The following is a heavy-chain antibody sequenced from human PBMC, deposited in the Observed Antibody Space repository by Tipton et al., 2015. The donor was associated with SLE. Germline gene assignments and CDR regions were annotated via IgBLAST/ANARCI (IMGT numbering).Heavy chain of an antibody. J-gene: IGHJ3*02. Sequence: SLRLSCAASGFTFSSYAMSWVRQAPGKGLEWVSVIYSGGSSTYYADSVKGRFTISRDNSKNTLYLQMNSLRAEDTAVYYCAKDQPIFGSANIWGQGTMVTFSS. CDR3: AKDQPIFGSANI. CDR2: IYSGGSST. CDR1: GFTFSSYA. V-gene: IGHV3-23*03. D-gene: IGHD3-3*01.